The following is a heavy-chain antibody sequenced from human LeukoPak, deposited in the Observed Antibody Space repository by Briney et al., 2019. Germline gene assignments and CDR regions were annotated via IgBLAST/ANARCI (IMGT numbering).Heavy chain of an antibody. D-gene: IGHD3-10*01. CDR3: ARQGIPGWFDP. V-gene: IGHV4-59*08. CDR2: IYYSGST. J-gene: IGHJ5*02. Sequence: SETLSLTCTVSGGSISSYYWSWIRQPPGKGLEWIGYIYYSGSTTYNPSLKSRVTISVDTSKNQFSLKLSSVTAADTAVYYCARQGIPGWFDPWGQGTLVTVSS. CDR1: GGSISSYY.